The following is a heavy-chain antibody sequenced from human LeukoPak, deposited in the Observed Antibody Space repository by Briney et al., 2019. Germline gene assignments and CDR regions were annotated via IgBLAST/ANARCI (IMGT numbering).Heavy chain of an antibody. CDR3: ARDRSGWQPFDY. CDR1: GFIFSQYS. D-gene: IGHD6-19*01. V-gene: IGHV3-48*01. J-gene: IGHJ4*02. CDR2: ITYDNTI. Sequence: GGSLRLSCAASGFIFSQYSFNWVRQAPGKGLEWLSHITYDNTIFYADSVRGRFTISRDNARNSLYLQMNSLRAEDTAVYYCARDRSGWQPFDYWGQGTLVTVSS.